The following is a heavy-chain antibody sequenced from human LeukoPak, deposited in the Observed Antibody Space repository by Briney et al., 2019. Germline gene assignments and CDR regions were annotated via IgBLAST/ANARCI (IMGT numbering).Heavy chain of an antibody. J-gene: IGHJ6*03. CDR3: ARVEEGYGSGRRENYYYYYMDV. CDR2: IHYSGST. V-gene: IGHV4-59*01. D-gene: IGHD3-10*01. Sequence: SETLSLTCTVSGGSISNYYWSWIRQPPGKRLEWIGYIHYSGSTNYNSSLKSRVTISVDTSKNQFSLKLSSVTAADTAVYYCARVEEGYGSGRRENYYYYYMDVWGKGTTVTISS. CDR1: GGSISNYY.